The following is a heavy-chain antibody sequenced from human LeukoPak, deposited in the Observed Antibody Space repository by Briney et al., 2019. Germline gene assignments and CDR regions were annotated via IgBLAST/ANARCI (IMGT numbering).Heavy chain of an antibody. J-gene: IGHJ4*02. CDR3: ASTRRSVAGTKSVDY. CDR1: GGSISSYY. Sequence: SETLSLTCTVSGGSISSYYWSWIRQPAGKGLEWIGRIYTSGSTNYNPSLKSRVTMSVDTSKNQFSLKLSSVTAADTAVYYCASTRRSVAGTKSVDYGGQGTLVTVSS. CDR2: IYTSGST. V-gene: IGHV4-4*07. D-gene: IGHD6-19*01.